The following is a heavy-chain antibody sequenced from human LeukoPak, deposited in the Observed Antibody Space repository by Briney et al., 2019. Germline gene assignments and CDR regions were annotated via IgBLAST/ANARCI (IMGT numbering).Heavy chain of an antibody. CDR2: ISAYNGNT. CDR3: ARAIAIYCSGGSCQPNKSLILWSGWFDP. CDR1: GYTFTSYG. Sequence: GESLKISCKGSGYTFTSYGISWVRQAPGQGLEWMGWISAYNGNTNYAQKLQGRVTMTTDTSTSTAYMELRSLRPDDTAVYYCARAIAIYCSGGSCQPNKSLILWSGWFDPWGQGTLVTVSS. J-gene: IGHJ5*02. V-gene: IGHV1-18*01. D-gene: IGHD2-15*01.